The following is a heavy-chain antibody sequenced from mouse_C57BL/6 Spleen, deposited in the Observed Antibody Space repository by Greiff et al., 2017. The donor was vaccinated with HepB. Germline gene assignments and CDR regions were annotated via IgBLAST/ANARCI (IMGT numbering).Heavy chain of an antibody. CDR3: TREGPITTVDDY. CDR1: GYTFTDYE. Sequence: VQLQQSGAELVRPGASVTLSCKASGYTFTDYEMHWVKQTPVHGLEWIGAIDPETGGTAYNQKFKGKAILTADKSSSTAYMELRSLTSEDSAVYYCTREGPITTVDDYWGQGTSVTVSS. CDR2: IDPETGGT. D-gene: IGHD1-1*01. J-gene: IGHJ4*01. V-gene: IGHV1-15*01.